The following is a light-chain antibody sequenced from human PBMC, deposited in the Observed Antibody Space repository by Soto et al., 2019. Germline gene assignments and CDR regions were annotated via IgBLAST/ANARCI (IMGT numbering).Light chain of an antibody. V-gene: IGKV3-15*01. CDR2: GVS. J-gene: IGKJ2*01. CDR1: QSVSSK. Sequence: EIVMTQSPATLSVSPGERATLSCRASQSVSSKLAWFQQKPGQAPSLLIYGVSTRATGVPVRFSGSGSGTEFTLTVNSLQSEDFAVYYCQQYNTWPHTVGQGTKLEIK. CDR3: QQYNTWPHT.